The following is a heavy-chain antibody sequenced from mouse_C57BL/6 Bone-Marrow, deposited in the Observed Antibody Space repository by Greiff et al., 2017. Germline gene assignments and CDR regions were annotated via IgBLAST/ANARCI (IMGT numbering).Heavy chain of an antibody. CDR3: TTSDGYYGSWFAY. CDR2: IDPENGDT. Sequence: EVQLQQSGAELVRPGASVKLSCTASGFNIKDDYMHWVKQRPEQGLEWIGWIDPENGDTEYASKFQGKATITADPSSNTAYLQLSSLTSEDTAVYYCTTSDGYYGSWFAYWGQGTLVTVSA. D-gene: IGHD2-3*01. V-gene: IGHV14-4*01. CDR1: GFNIKDDY. J-gene: IGHJ3*01.